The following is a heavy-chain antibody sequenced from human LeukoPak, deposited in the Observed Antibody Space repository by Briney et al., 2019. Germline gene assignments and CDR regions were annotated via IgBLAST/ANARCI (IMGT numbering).Heavy chain of an antibody. D-gene: IGHD1-20*01. CDR2: INPNGGDT. V-gene: IGHV1-2*02. CDR3: ARGDNWNGNYYYGMDV. Sequence: SLTLSCTASGYTFTGYYMDWVRQAPGQGLEWMGWINPNGGDTNYAQKFQVRVTMTRDTSISTAYMELSRLRSDDTAVYYCARGDNWNGNYYYGMDVWGQGTTVTVSS. CDR1: GYTFTGYY. J-gene: IGHJ6*02.